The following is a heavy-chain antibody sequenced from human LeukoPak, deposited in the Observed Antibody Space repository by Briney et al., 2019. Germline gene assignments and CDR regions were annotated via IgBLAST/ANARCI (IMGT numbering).Heavy chain of an antibody. V-gene: IGHV3-11*03. D-gene: IGHD6-13*01. J-gene: IGHJ4*02. CDR1: GSPFSDYY. CDR2: ISSSSSYT. Sequence: PGGSLRLSCVVSGSPFSDYYMNWIRQAPGKGLEWISYISSSSSYTDYADSVKGRFTISRDNAKNVLYLQMNSLRVEDTAVYYCAAGTAADYWGLGTLVAVSS. CDR3: AAGTAADY.